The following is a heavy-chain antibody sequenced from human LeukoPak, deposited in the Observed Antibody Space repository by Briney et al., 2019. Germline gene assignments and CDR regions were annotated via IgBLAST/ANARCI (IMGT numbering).Heavy chain of an antibody. Sequence: SGGPLRLSCAASGFTFSSYTMNWVRQAPGKGLELVSSISSSSSYIYYADSVKGRFSISRDHAKKSLYLDMSILRAQVWDVYYCARYVIVGAGYYFDYWGQGTLVTVSS. CDR1: GFTFSSYT. CDR3: ARYVIVGAGYYFDY. CDR2: ISSSSSYI. D-gene: IGHD1-26*01. J-gene: IGHJ4*02. V-gene: IGHV3-21*01.